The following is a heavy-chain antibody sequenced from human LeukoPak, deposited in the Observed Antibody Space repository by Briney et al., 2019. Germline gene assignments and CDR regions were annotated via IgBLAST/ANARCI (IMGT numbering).Heavy chain of an antibody. CDR1: GYSISSGYY. Sequence: SETLSLTCTVSGYSISSGYYWGWIRQPPGTGLEWIGSIYHSASTYYNPSLKSRVTISVDTSKNQFSLKLSSVTAADTAVYYCARDLTVTAENNWFDPWAQGTLVTVSS. V-gene: IGHV4-38-2*02. CDR3: ARDLTVTAENNWFDP. CDR2: IYHSAST. D-gene: IGHD4-17*01. J-gene: IGHJ5*02.